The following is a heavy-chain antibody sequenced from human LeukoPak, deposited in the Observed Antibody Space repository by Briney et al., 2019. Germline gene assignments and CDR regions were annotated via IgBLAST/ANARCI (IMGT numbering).Heavy chain of an antibody. CDR3: AKSSSWYEGRYYFDY. CDR1: GFTFSSYA. V-gene: IGHV3-23*01. J-gene: IGHJ4*02. CDR2: ISGSGGST. D-gene: IGHD6-13*01. Sequence: GGSLRLSCAASGFTFSSYAMSWVRQAPGKGLEWVSAISGSGGSTYYADSVKGRFTVSRDNSKNTLYLQMNSLRAEDTAVYYCAKSSSWYEGRYYFDYWGQGTLVTVSS.